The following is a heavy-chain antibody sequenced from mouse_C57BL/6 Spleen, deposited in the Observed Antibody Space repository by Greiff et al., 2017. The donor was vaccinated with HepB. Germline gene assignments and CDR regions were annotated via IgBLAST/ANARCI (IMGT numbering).Heavy chain of an antibody. D-gene: IGHD1-2*01. Sequence: VQLQQSGPELVKPGASVKISCKASGYAFSSSWMNWVKQRPGKGLEWIGRIYPGDGDTNYNRKFKGKATLTADKSSNTAYMQLSSLTSEDSAVYFCASRGTTAGYFDYWGKGTTLTVSS. CDR1: GYAFSSSW. CDR3: ASRGTTAGYFDY. V-gene: IGHV1-82*01. J-gene: IGHJ2*01. CDR2: IYPGDGDT.